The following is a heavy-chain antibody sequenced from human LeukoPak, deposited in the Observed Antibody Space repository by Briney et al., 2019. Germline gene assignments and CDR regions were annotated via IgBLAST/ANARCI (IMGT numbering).Heavy chain of an antibody. CDR3: ARGPYYYDSSGYYSPFDP. CDR1: GGSISSGGYY. D-gene: IGHD3-22*01. J-gene: IGHJ5*02. CDR2: IYYSGST. Sequence: SQTLSLTCTVSGGSISSGGYYWSWIRQHPGKGLEWIGYIYYSGSTYYNPSLKSRVTISVGTSKNQFSLKLSSVTAADTAVYYCARGPYYYDSSGYYSPFDPWGQGTLVTVSS. V-gene: IGHV4-31*03.